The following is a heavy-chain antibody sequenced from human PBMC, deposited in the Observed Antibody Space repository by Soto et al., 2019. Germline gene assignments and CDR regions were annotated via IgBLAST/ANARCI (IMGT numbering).Heavy chain of an antibody. CDR2: IYYSGST. V-gene: IGHV4-59*08. CDR3: ARLSPIFYISSGWYVDY. CDR1: GGSISSYY. J-gene: IGHJ4*02. D-gene: IGHD6-19*01. Sequence: PSETLSLTCTVSGGSISSYYWSWIRQPPGKGLEWIGYIYYSGSTNYNPSLKSRVTISVDTSKNQFSLKLSSVTAADTAVYYCARLSPIFYISSGWYVDYWGQGTLVTSPQ.